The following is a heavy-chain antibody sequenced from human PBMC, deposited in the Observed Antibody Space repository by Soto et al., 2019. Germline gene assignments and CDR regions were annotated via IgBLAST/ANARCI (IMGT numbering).Heavy chain of an antibody. V-gene: IGHV3-74*01. Sequence: GGSLRLSCAASGFTFSMYWMHWVRQVPGKGPEWVSRISDDGISTNYADSVKGRFTISRDNAKNTLYLQMNALRVEDTAVYYCTRGPRSTSTGTGAFWGQGTLVTVSS. CDR3: TRGPRSTSTGTGAF. D-gene: IGHD1-1*01. CDR2: ISDDGIST. J-gene: IGHJ4*02. CDR1: GFTFSMYW.